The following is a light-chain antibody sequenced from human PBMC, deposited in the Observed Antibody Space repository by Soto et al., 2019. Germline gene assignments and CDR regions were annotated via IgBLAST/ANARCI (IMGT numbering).Light chain of an antibody. V-gene: IGKV3-20*01. J-gene: IGKJ5*01. Sequence: EILLSQSPSTLSLSPGERATLSCRASQSVSSYLAWYQQKPGQAPRLLIYGASSRATGIPDRFSGSGSGTDFTLTISRLEPEDFAVYYCQQYGSSITFGQGTRLAVK. CDR1: QSVSSY. CDR3: QQYGSSIT. CDR2: GAS.